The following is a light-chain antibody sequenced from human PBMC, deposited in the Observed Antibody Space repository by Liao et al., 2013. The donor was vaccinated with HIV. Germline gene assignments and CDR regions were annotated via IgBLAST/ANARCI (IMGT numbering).Light chain of an antibody. CDR3: QAWDSSTGGV. J-gene: IGLJ2*01. V-gene: IGLV3-21*01. Sequence: SYELTQPPSVSVAPGKTARITCGGNNIGSKSVHWYQQKPGQAPVLVISQDSKRPSGIPERFSGSNSGNTATLTISGTQAMDEADYYCQAWDSSTGGVFGGGTKLTVL. CDR2: QDS. CDR1: NIGSKS.